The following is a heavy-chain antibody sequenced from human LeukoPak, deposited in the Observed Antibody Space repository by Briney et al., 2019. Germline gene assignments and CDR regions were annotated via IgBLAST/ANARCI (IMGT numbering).Heavy chain of an antibody. Sequence: SETLSLTCTVSGGSISSYYWSWIRQPAGKGLEWIGRIYASGSTNYNPSLKSRVTMSVDTSKNQFSLKLSSVTAADTAVYYCARHGARRGYSGYDYNLGYWGQGTLVTVSS. CDR2: IYASGST. D-gene: IGHD5-12*01. J-gene: IGHJ4*02. CDR3: ARHGARRGYSGYDYNLGY. CDR1: GGSISSYY. V-gene: IGHV4-4*07.